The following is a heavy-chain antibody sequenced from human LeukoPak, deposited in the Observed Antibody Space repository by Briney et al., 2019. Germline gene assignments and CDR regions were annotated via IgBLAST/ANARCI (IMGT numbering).Heavy chain of an antibody. J-gene: IGHJ6*04. CDR2: INPSGGST. CDR1: GYTFTSYY. V-gene: IGHV1-46*01. CDR3: ARDSPKGMDV. Sequence: ASVKVSCKASGYTFTSYYMHWVGQAPGQGLEWMGIINPSGGSTSYAQKFQGRVTMTRDMSTSTVYMELSSLRSEDTAVYYCARDSPKGMDVWGKGTTVTVSS.